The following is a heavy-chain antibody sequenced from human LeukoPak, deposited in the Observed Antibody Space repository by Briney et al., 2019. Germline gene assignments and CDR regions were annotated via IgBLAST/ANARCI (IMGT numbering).Heavy chain of an antibody. CDR2: ISSSSSYI. V-gene: IGHV3-21*04. J-gene: IGHJ4*02. CDR1: GFTFSSYS. Sequence: GGSLRLSCAASGFTFSSYSMNWVRQAPGKGLEWVSSISSSSSYIYYADSVKGRFTISRDNAKNSLYLQMNSLRAEDTAVYYCAKDLSLWFGEPYFDYWGQGTLVTVSS. CDR3: AKDLSLWFGEPYFDY. D-gene: IGHD3-10*01.